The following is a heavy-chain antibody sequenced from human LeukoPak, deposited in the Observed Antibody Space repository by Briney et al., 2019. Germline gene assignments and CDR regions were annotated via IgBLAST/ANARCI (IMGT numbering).Heavy chain of an antibody. CDR1: GFTFSTVI. V-gene: IGHV3-21*01. CDR2: ISRRSDSI. CDR3: ARGTVEGTIQP. J-gene: IGHJ1*01. D-gene: IGHD6-19*01. Sequence: PVGSLRLSSAASGFTFSTVIMNWLRQAPGKGLEWVSCISRRSDSIYYADSVKGRVTISRDNTKNTLYLQMSRLSVEDTGVYFCARGTVEGTIQPWGQGTLVSVS.